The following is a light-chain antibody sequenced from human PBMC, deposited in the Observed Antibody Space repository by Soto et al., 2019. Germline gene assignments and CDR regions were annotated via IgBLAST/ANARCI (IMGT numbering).Light chain of an antibody. V-gene: IGLV2-14*03. Sequence: QSALTQPASVSGSPGQSITISCTGTSSDIGGYDYVSWYQHTPGKAPKLMIYDVSHRPSGVSNRFSGSKSGNTASLTISGLQPEDEADYYCTSSTSGSNYVFGTGTKLTVL. CDR3: TSSTSGSNYV. CDR2: DVS. J-gene: IGLJ1*01. CDR1: SSDIGGYDY.